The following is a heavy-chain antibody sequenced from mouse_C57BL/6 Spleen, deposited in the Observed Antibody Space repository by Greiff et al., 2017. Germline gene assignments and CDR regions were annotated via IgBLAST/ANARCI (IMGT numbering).Heavy chain of an antibody. V-gene: IGHV1-15*01. D-gene: IGHD2-4*01. CDR2: IDPETGGT. CDR1: GYTFTDYE. J-gene: IGHJ3*01. Sequence: VQLQQSGAELVRPGASVTLSCKASGYTFTDYEMHWVKQTPVHGLEWIGAIDPETGGTAYNQKFKGKAILTADKSSSTAYMELRSLTSEDSAVYYCTRLIYDYAWFAYWGQGTLVTVSA. CDR3: TRLIYDYAWFAY.